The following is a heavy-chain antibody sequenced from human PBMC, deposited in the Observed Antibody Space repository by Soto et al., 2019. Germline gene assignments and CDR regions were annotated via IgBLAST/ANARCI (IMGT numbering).Heavy chain of an antibody. J-gene: IGHJ6*02. Sequence: SVKVSCKASGFTFTSSAVQWVRQARGQRLEWIGWIVVGSGNTNYAQKFQERVTITRDMSTSTAYMELSSLRSEDTAVYYCAAGPYSSSWYHYYYYYGMDVWGQGTTVTVSS. CDR2: IVVGSGNT. D-gene: IGHD6-13*01. V-gene: IGHV1-58*01. CDR3: AAGPYSSSWYHYYYYYGMDV. CDR1: GFTFTSSA.